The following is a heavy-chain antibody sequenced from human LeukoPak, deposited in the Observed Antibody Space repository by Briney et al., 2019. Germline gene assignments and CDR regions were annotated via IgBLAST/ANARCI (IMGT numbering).Heavy chain of an antibody. V-gene: IGHV3-53*01. J-gene: IGHJ3*02. CDR1: GFTVSSNY. CDR2: IYSGGST. Sequence: PGGSLRLSCAASGFTVSSNYMSWVRQAPGKGLEWVSVIYSGGSTYYADSVKGRFTISRDNSKNTLYLQMNSLRAEDTAVYYCARVSIDSASDDAFDIWGQGTMVTVSS. CDR3: ARVSIDSASDDAFDI. D-gene: IGHD3-10*01.